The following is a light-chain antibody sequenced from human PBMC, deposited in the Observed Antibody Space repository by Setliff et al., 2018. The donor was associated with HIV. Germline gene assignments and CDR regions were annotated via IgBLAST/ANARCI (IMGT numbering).Light chain of an antibody. V-gene: IGLV2-14*01. J-gene: IGLJ1*01. CDR1: SSDVGGYNY. CDR2: EVR. CDR3: SSYAITNTLP. Sequence: QSVLTQPASVSGSPGQSITISCTGTSSDVGGYNYVSWYQQHPGKAPKLIIYEVRNRPSGVSNRFSGSKSGNTASPTISGLQAEDEADYYCSSYAITNTLPFGTGTKGTVL.